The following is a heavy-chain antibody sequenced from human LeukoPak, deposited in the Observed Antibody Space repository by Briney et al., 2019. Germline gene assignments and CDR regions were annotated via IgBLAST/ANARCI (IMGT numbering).Heavy chain of an antibody. D-gene: IGHD6-13*01. J-gene: IGHJ4*02. V-gene: IGHV3-7*01. CDR3: ARGGAAAARKRGVDY. Sequence: GGSLRLSCTASGFTFSSYWMSWVRQAPGKGLEWVASIKQDGSDKFYVASVKGRFTISRDNAKNSLYLQMNSLRAEDTAVYYCARGGAAAARKRGVDYWGQGTPVTVSS. CDR2: IKQDGSDK. CDR1: GFTFSSYW.